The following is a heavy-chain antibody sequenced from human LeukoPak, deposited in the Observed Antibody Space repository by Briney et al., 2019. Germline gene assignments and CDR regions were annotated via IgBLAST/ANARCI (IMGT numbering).Heavy chain of an antibody. J-gene: IGHJ4*02. Sequence: GGSLRLSCAASGFTFSGYGMHWVRQAPGKGLEWVAVIWYDGSNKYYADSVKGRFTISRDNSKNTLYLQMNSLRAEDTAVYYCARGPILYYYDSSGYVQFDYWGQGTLVTVSS. CDR2: IWYDGSNK. D-gene: IGHD3-22*01. V-gene: IGHV3-33*01. CDR3: ARGPILYYYDSSGYVQFDY. CDR1: GFTFSGYG.